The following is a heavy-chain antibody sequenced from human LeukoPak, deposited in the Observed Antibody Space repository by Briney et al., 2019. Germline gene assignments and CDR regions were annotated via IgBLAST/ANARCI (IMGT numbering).Heavy chain of an antibody. D-gene: IGHD4-11*01. Sequence: PGGSLRLSCVASGFTFSSHWMNWVRQPPGKGPEWVANIKQDGSGKYYVDSVKGRFTISRDNAKKSLYLQMNSLRTEDTAVYYCARDSDYIDGVNFDYWGQGTPVTVSS. CDR1: GFTFSSHW. J-gene: IGHJ4*02. V-gene: IGHV3-7*01. CDR3: ARDSDYIDGVNFDY. CDR2: IKQDGSGK.